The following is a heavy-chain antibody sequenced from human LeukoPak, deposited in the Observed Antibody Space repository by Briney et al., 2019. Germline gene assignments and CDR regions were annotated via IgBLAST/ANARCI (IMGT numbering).Heavy chain of an antibody. CDR2: IYYSGST. D-gene: IGHD2-15*01. CDR3: AREVCSGGSCYPNWFDP. CDR1: GGSISSSSYY. J-gene: IGHJ5*02. V-gene: IGHV4-39*07. Sequence: SETLSLTCTVSGGSISSSSYYWGWIRQPPGKGLEWIGSIYYSGSTYYNPSLKSRVTMSVDTSKSQFSLKLSSVTAADTAIYYCAREVCSGGSCYPNWFDPWGQGTLVTVSS.